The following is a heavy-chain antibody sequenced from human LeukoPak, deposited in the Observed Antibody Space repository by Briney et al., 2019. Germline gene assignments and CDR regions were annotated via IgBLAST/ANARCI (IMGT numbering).Heavy chain of an antibody. V-gene: IGHV1-46*01. J-gene: IGHJ6*03. CDR2: INPSGGST. D-gene: IGHD2-15*01. Sequence: ASVKVSCKASGYTFTSYYMHWVRQAPGQGLEWMGIINPSGGSTSYAQKFQGRVTMTRDMSTSTVYMELSSLRSEDTAVYYCARDGSYCSGGSCYFSHDYYYYMDVWGKGTTVTVSS. CDR3: ARDGSYCSGGSCYFSHDYYYYMDV. CDR1: GYTFTSYY.